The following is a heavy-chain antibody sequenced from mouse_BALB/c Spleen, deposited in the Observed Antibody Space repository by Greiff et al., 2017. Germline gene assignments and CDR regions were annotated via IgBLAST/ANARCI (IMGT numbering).Heavy chain of an antibody. CDR2: ISYSGST. V-gene: IGHV3-2*02. D-gene: IGHD1-1*01. CDR3: ARWDYYGSSLDY. J-gene: IGHJ2*01. CDR1: GYSITSDYA. Sequence: EVQLVESGPGLVKPSQSLSLTCTVTGYSITSDYAWNWIRQFPGNKLEWMGYISYSGSTSYNPSLKSRISITRDTSKNQFFLQLNSVTTEDTATYYCARWDYYGSSLDYWGQGTTLTVSS.